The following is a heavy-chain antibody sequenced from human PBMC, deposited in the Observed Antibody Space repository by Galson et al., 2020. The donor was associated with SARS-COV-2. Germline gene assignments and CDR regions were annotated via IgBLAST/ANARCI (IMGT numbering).Heavy chain of an antibody. CDR2: ISTSSSYT. CDR3: ARDEGIRGYNYGRLYYGMDV. CDR1: GFPFSTYS. Sequence: GESLKISCAASGFPFSTYSMNWARLAPGKGLEWVSSISTSSSYTYYVDSVKGRFSISRDNPRNSLYLQMNSLRAEDTAVYYCARDEGIRGYNYGRLYYGMDVWGQGTTVTVSS. D-gene: IGHD5-18*01. J-gene: IGHJ6*02. V-gene: IGHV3-21*01.